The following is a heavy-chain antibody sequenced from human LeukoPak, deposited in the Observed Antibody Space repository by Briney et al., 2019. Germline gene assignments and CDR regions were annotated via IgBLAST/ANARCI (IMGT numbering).Heavy chain of an antibody. CDR2: ISSSGSTI. Sequence: PGGSLRLSCAASGFTFSSYEMNWVRQAPGKGLEWVSYISSSGSTIYYADSVKGRFTISRDNSKNTLYLQMNSLRAEDTAVYYCARDHEWLVGNYYYYYYMDVWGKGTTVTVSS. CDR1: GFTFSSYE. J-gene: IGHJ6*03. CDR3: ARDHEWLVGNYYYYYYMDV. D-gene: IGHD6-19*01. V-gene: IGHV3-48*03.